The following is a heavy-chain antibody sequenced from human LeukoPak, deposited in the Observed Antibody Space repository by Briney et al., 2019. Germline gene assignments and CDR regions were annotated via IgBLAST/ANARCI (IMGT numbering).Heavy chain of an antibody. D-gene: IGHD2-2*01. Sequence: ASVKVSCKATGYTFTDYYMHWVRQAPGQGFEWMGWINPNDGDTNYAQKFQGRVTLTRDTSISTAHMEVSRLRSDDTAVYYCARANFLYCSSSTCLFDYWGQGTLVTVSS. V-gene: IGHV1-2*02. J-gene: IGHJ4*02. CDR2: INPNDGDT. CDR1: GYTFTDYY. CDR3: ARANFLYCSSSTCLFDY.